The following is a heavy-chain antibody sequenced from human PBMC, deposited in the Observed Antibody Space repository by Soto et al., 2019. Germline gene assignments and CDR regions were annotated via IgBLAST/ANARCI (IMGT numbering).Heavy chain of an antibody. Sequence: GESLKISCKGSGYSFTSYWISWVRQMPGKGLEWMGRIDPSDSYTNYSPSFQGHVTISADKSISTAYLQWISLKASDTAMYYCASTIGTYDAFCSGYYTSYYYYGMDVWGQGTTVTVSS. J-gene: IGHJ6*02. D-gene: IGHD3-3*01. CDR2: IDPSDSYT. V-gene: IGHV5-10-1*01. CDR3: ASTIGTYDAFCSGYYTSYYYYGMDV. CDR1: GYSFTSYW.